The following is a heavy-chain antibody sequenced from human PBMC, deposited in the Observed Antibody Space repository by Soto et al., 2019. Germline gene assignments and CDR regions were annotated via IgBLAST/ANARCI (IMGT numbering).Heavy chain of an antibody. Sequence: QVQLVESGGGVVQPGRSLRLSCAASGFTFSSYAMHWVRQAPGKGLEWVAVISYDGSNKYYADSVKGRFPISRDNSKHPLYLQMNSLRAEDTAVYYCAKRRVATIHYYYYGMDVWGQGTTVTVSS. CDR2: ISYDGSNK. D-gene: IGHD5-12*01. V-gene: IGHV3-30-3*02. CDR3: AKRRVATIHYYYYGMDV. CDR1: GFTFSSYA. J-gene: IGHJ6*02.